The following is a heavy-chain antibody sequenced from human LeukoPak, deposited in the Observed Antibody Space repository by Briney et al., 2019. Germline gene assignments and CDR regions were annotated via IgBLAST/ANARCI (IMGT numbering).Heavy chain of an antibody. J-gene: IGHJ4*02. D-gene: IGHD6-13*01. CDR3: ARSIAAAGDY. CDR2: TKEDGSDK. Sequence: GGSLRLSCAVSGFTFSSYWMSWVRQAPGKGLEWVANTKEDGSDKNYVDSVKGRFTISRDNAKNSLFLQMNSLRAEDTAVYYCARSIAAAGDYWGQGTLVTVSS. CDR1: GFTFSSYW. V-gene: IGHV3-7*03.